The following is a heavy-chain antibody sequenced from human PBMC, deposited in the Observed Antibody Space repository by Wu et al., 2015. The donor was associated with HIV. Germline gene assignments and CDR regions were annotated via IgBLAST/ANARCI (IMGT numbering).Heavy chain of an antibody. V-gene: IGHV1-2*02. J-gene: IGHJ6*02. CDR3: ARDPVNVDGMDV. Sequence: QVQLVQSGAEVKKPGASVKVSCKASGYTFTGYYMHWVRQAPGQGLEWMGWINPNSGGTNHAQKFQGRVTMTRDTSISTAYMELSRLRSDDTAVCYCARDPVNVDGMDVWGQGTTVTVSS. CDR1: GYTFTGYY. CDR2: INPNSGGT.